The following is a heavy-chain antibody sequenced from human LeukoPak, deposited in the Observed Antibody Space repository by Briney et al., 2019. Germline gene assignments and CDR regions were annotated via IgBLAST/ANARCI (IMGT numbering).Heavy chain of an antibody. CDR2: MNPNSGNT. Sequence: GESLKISCKGSGYSFTSYWIGWVRQMPGKGLEWMGWMNPNSGNTGYAQKFQGRVTMTEDTSTDTAYMELSSLRSEDTAVYYCATVSGSRKCLADWGQGTLVTVSS. CDR3: ATVSGSRKCLAD. V-gene: IGHV1-8*02. CDR1: GYSFTSYW. J-gene: IGHJ4*02. D-gene: IGHD3-10*01.